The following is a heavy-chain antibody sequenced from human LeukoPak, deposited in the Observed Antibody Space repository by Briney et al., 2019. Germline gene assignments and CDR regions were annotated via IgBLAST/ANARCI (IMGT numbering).Heavy chain of an antibody. J-gene: IGHJ6*03. V-gene: IGHV1-8*02. D-gene: IGHD6-13*01. CDR3: ARVIAAAGYYYYYYYMDV. CDR1: GYTFTGYY. Sequence: GASVKVSCKASGYTFTGYYMHWVRQATGQGLEWMGWMNPNSGNTGYAQKFQGRVTMTRNTSISTAYMELGSLRSEDTAVYYCARVIAAAGYYYYYYYMDVWGKGTTVTVSS. CDR2: MNPNSGNT.